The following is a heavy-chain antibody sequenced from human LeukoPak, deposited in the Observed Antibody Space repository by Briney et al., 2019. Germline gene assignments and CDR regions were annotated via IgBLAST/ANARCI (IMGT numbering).Heavy chain of an antibody. D-gene: IGHD1-26*01. CDR3: AKDGSY. J-gene: IGHJ4*02. CDR1: GFTFSTYA. CDR2: ISGSCANT. V-gene: IGHV3-23*01. Sequence: GGSLRLSCAASGFTFSTYAMSWVRQAPGKGLEWVSTISGSCANTYYADSVRGRFTISRDNSKNTLYLNMNSLRAEDTAVYYCAKDGSYWGQGTLVTVSS.